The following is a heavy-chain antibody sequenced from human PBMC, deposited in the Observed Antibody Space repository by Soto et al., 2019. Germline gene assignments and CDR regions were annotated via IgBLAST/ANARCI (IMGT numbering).Heavy chain of an antibody. D-gene: IGHD3-10*01. CDR3: AKGVYYYGSGSYIDY. CDR2: ISGSGGST. Sequence: GGSLRISCAASGFTFSSYAMSWVRQAPGKGLEWVSAISGSGGSTYYADSVKGRFTISRDNSKNTLYLQMNSLRAEDTAVYYCAKGVYYYGSGSYIDYWGQGTLVTVSS. V-gene: IGHV3-23*01. J-gene: IGHJ4*02. CDR1: GFTFSSYA.